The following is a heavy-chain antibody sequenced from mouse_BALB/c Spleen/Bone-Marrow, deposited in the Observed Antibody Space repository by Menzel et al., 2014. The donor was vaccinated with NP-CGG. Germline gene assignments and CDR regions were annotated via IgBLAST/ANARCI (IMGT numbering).Heavy chain of an antibody. Sequence: QVQLQQSGAELAKPGASVKMSCKASGYTFTRYWMHWVKQRPGQGLEWIGYINPSTGDTEYNQKLKDKATLTADMSSSTAYMQLSSLTSEDSAVYYCARGNYEAMDSWGQGTSVTVSS. CDR2: INPSTGDT. D-gene: IGHD2-1*01. CDR1: GYTFTRYW. J-gene: IGHJ4*01. V-gene: IGHV1-7*01. CDR3: ARGNYEAMDS.